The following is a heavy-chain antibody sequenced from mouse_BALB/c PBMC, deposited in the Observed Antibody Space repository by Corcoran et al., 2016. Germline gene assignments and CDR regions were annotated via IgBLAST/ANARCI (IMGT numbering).Heavy chain of an antibody. V-gene: IGHV1S136*01. J-gene: IGHJ1*01. CDR2: INPYNDGT. D-gene: IGHD2-3*01. CDR1: GYTFTSYV. CDR3: ARSGWLLPYWYFDV. Sequence: EVQLQQSGPELVKPGASVKMSCKASGYTFTSYVMHWVKQKPGQGLEWIGYINPYNDGTKYNEKFKGKAKLTSDKSSSTAYMELSSLTSEDSAVYYCARSGWLLPYWYFDVWGAGTTVTVSS.